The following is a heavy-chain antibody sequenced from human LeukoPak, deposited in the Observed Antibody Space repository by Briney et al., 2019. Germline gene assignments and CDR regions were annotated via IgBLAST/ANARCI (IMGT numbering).Heavy chain of an antibody. CDR1: GFPFSAYA. V-gene: IGHV3-30*18. CDR2: ISSDENSR. Sequence: GGSLRLSRTGSGFPFSAYAVHWVRQAPGKGLEWVAVISSDENSRFYVDSVKGRFTISRDNSKNTLYLQMNSLRPEDTAVYYCTKPDSAMTMNYFDYWGQGTLVTVSS. D-gene: IGHD4/OR15-4a*01. J-gene: IGHJ4*02. CDR3: TKPDSAMTMNYFDY.